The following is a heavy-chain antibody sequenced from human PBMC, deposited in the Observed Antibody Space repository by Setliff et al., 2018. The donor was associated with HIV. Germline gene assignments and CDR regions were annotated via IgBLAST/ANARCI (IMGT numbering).Heavy chain of an antibody. CDR3: ARQMTIPGVAVTPVDY. CDR2: INHRGST. CDR1: GGSISSSTYY. Sequence: PSETLSLTCTVSGGSISSSTYYWGWIRQPPGKGLEWIGEINHRGSTNCNPSLKSRVSISVDTSKNQFSLKLTSVTAADTAVYYCARQMTIPGVAVTPVDYWGQGALVTVSS. D-gene: IGHD3-3*01. J-gene: IGHJ4*02. V-gene: IGHV4-39*01.